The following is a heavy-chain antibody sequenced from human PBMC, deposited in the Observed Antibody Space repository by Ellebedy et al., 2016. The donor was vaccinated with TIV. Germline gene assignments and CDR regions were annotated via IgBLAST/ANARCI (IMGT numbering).Heavy chain of an antibody. CDR1: GYAFTTYP. V-gene: IGHV1-3*01. CDR2: INADNGHT. CDR3: AKYYYYGMDV. Sequence: AASVKVSCKASGYAFTTYPIHWVRQAPGQRVEGMGWINADNGHTEYSQKFQGRVTITRDTSASTAYMELSSLRAEDTAVYYCAKYYYYGMDVWGQGTKVAVSS. J-gene: IGHJ6*02.